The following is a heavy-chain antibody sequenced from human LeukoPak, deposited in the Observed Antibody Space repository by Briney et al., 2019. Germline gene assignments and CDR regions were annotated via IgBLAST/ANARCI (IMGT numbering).Heavy chain of an antibody. CDR3: AKDPYIWNYFTVFDP. CDR2: ISGSGGST. J-gene: IGHJ5*02. V-gene: IGHV3-23*01. Sequence: GGSLRLSCAASGFTFSSYAMSWVRQAPGKGLEWVSAISGSGGSTYYADSVKGRFTISRDNSKNTLYLQMNSLRAEDTAVYYCAKDPYIWNYFTVFDPWGQGTLVTVSS. CDR1: GFTFSSYA. D-gene: IGHD1-7*01.